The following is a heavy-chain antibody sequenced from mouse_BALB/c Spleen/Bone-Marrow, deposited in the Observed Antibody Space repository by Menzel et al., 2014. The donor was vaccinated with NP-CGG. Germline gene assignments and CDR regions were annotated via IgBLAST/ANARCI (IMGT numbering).Heavy chain of an antibody. CDR2: IDPANGNA. CDR1: GFNIKDTY. Sequence: EVKLMESGAELVKPGASVNLSCTASGFNIKDTYMHWVQPRPEQGLEWIGWIDPANGNAKYDPNFQDKSTITADTSSNQSFLHLSSLTSEDTAVYYCTSGDPHYAMDYWGQGTSVTVSS. V-gene: IGHV14-3*02. CDR3: TSGDPHYAMDY. J-gene: IGHJ4*01.